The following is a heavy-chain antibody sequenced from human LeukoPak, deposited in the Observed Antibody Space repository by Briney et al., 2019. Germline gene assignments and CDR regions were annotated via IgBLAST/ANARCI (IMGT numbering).Heavy chain of an antibody. CDR1: GGSISSSSYY. Sequence: PSETLSLTCTVSGGSISSSSYYWGWIRQPPGKGLEWIGSIYYSGSTNYNPSLKSRVTISVDKSKNQFSLKLSSVTAADTAVYYCARSYYYDSSGYPDFDYWGQGTLVTVSS. CDR3: ARSYYYDSSGYPDFDY. V-gene: IGHV4-39*07. CDR2: IYYSGST. D-gene: IGHD3-22*01. J-gene: IGHJ4*02.